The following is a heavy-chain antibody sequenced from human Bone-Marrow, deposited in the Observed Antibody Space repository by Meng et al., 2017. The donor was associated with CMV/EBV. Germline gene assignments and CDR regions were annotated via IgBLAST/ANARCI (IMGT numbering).Heavy chain of an antibody. J-gene: IGHJ6*02. D-gene: IGHD2-2*01. Sequence: GESLKISCVASGFSFTTYWMHWVRQVPGKGLVWVSRINSDGSDTGYADSVNGRFTISRDNAKNTLFLQMNSLRAEDTALYYCARSYPNFYYGMDVWGQATTVTVSS. CDR2: INSDGSDT. V-gene: IGHV3-74*01. CDR3: ARSYPNFYYGMDV. CDR1: GFSFTTYW.